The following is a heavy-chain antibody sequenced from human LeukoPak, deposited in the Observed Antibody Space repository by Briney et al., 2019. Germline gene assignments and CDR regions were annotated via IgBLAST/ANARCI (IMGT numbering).Heavy chain of an antibody. Sequence: GGSLRLSCAASGFTFSSYGMTWVRQAPGKGLEWVSGISGSGGSTYYADSVKGRFTISRDNSKNTLYLQMNSLRAEDTAVYYCAKNKGVYDYVWGSYRPTWGQGTLVTVSS. CDR3: AKNKGVYDYVWGSYRPT. CDR2: ISGSGGST. J-gene: IGHJ5*02. V-gene: IGHV3-23*01. CDR1: GFTFSSYG. D-gene: IGHD3-16*02.